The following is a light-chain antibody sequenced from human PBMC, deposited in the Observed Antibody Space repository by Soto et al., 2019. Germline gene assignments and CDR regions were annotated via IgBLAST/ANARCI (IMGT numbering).Light chain of an antibody. CDR2: GAS. CDR3: QQYDKWPQT. V-gene: IGKV3-15*01. Sequence: EIVLTQSPGTLSLSPVERATLSCRASQSVRNYLAWYQQKPGQAPRLLIHGASTRATGIPARFSGSGSGTEFTLTISSLQSEDFAVYYCQQYDKWPQTFGQGTKVDI. CDR1: QSVRNY. J-gene: IGKJ1*01.